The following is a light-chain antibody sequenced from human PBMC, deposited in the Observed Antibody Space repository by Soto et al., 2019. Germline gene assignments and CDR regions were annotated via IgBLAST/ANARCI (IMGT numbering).Light chain of an antibody. CDR1: QSVSVNS. J-gene: IGKJ1*01. V-gene: IGKV3-20*01. Sequence: EIVLTQSPGTLSLSPGERATLSCRASQSVSVNSLAWYQQKGGQAPRLLIYAASTRATGVPDRFSGSGSGTDFTLTISRLEPEDFAVYFCHQYAYSPWAFGQGTKVDIK. CDR3: HQYAYSPWA. CDR2: AAS.